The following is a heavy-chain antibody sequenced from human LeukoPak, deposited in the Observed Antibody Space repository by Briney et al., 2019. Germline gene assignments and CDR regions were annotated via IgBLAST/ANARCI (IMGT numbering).Heavy chain of an antibody. J-gene: IGHJ3*01. D-gene: IGHD6-6*01. V-gene: IGHV3-7*03. CDR3: ARSSYSSSSSV. CDR1: GFTFRNYW. Sequence: GGSLRLSCAASGFTFRNYWMSWVRQAPGTGLEWVANIKQDGSDRNYVTSVRGRFTISRDNAESSLYLQMNSLRVEDTAVYYCARSSYSSSSSVWGQGTMVTVSS. CDR2: IKQDGSDR.